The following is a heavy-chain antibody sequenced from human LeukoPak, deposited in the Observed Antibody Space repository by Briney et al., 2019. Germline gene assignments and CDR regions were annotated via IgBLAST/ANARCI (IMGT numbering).Heavy chain of an antibody. CDR3: ARDMRVGSSSVWGYYFDY. CDR2: IYYSGST. CDR1: GGSISSYY. V-gene: IGHV4-59*01. J-gene: IGHJ4*02. Sequence: TSETLSLTCTVSGGSISSYYWSWIRQPPGKGLEWIGYIYYSGSTNYNPSLKSRVTISVDTSKNQFSLKLSSVTAADTAVYYCARDMRVGSSSVWGYYFDYWGQGTLVTVSS. D-gene: IGHD6-6*01.